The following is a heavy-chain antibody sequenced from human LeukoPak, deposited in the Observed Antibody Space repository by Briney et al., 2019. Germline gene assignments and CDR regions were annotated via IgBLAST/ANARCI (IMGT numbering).Heavy chain of an antibody. D-gene: IGHD3-16*01. CDR3: ARVPGLIYYYGMDV. Sequence: QSGGSLRLSCAASGFTFSSYAMSWVRQAPGKGLEWVSAISGSGGSTYYADSVKGRFTISRDNSKNTLYLQMNSLRAEDTAVYYCARVPGLIYYYGMDVWGQGTTVTVSS. CDR1: GFTFSSYA. CDR2: ISGSGGST. J-gene: IGHJ6*02. V-gene: IGHV3-23*01.